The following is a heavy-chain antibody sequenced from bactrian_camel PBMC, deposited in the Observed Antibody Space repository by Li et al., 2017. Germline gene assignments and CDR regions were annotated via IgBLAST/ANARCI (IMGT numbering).Heavy chain of an antibody. CDR3: AAGWGCTERPGINY. D-gene: IGHD3*01. V-gene: IGHV3S53*01. J-gene: IGHJ4*01. Sequence: QLVESGGGSVQAGGSLSLSCAASGYTFSSYCMGWFRQAPGKEREKVAAMYRKGAAIYEDSVKGRFTISKDNAKNTWYLQMNSLKPEDSAMYYCAAGWGCTERPGINYWGQGTQVTV. CDR1: GYTFSSYC. CDR2: MYRKGAA.